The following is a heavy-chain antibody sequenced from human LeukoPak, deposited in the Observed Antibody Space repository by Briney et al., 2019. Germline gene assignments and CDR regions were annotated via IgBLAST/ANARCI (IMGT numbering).Heavy chain of an antibody. Sequence: SGPTLVNPTQTLTLTCTFSGFSLSTSGVGVGWIRQPPGKALEWLALIYWDDDKRYSPSLKSRLTITKDTSKNQVVLTMTNIDPVDTATYYCAHTRAWEYYYDSSGYYYAYWGQGTLVTVSS. D-gene: IGHD3-22*01. V-gene: IGHV2-5*02. CDR2: IYWDDDK. CDR1: GFSLSTSGVG. CDR3: AHTRAWEYYYDSSGYYYAY. J-gene: IGHJ4*02.